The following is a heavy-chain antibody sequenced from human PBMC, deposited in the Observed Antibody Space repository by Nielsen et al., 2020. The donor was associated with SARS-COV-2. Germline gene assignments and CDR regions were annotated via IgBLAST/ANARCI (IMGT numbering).Heavy chain of an antibody. D-gene: IGHD2-2*01. CDR2: IRSKAYGGTT. CDR3: TREEYQLTTDFDY. Sequence: GESLKISCTASGFTFGDYAMSWFRQDPGKGLEWVGFIRSKAYGGTTEYAASVKGRFTISRDDSKSIAYLQMNSLKTEDTAVYYCTREEYQLTTDFDYWGQGTLVTVSS. J-gene: IGHJ4*02. CDR1: GFTFGDYA. V-gene: IGHV3-49*03.